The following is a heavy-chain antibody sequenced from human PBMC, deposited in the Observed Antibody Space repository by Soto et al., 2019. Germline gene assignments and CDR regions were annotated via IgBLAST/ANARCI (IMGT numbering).Heavy chain of an antibody. CDR1: GFSLSTSGVG. CDR2: IYWDDDK. V-gene: IGHV2-5*02. CDR3: IQSRCGGDCLQSYASHYYYGMAV. J-gene: IGHJ6*02. Sequence: QITLKESGPTLVKPTQTLTLTCTFSGFSLSTSGVGVGWIRQPPGKALDWLALIYWDDDKRYSPSLSSRLTINKDTSKSQVVLTMTNMDPVDTATYYCIQSRCGGDCLQSYASHYYYGMAVWGQGTTVTVSS. D-gene: IGHD2-21*02.